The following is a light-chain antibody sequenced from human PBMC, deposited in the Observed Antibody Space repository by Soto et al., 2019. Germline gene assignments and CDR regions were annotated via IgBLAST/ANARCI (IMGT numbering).Light chain of an antibody. CDR2: YES. CDR1: NIGSKF. Sequence: SYVLTQPPSVSVAPGKTARITCGGNNIGSKFVHWYQQKPGQAPVMVIYYESDRPSGIPERFSGSNSGNTATLTISRVEAGDEADYYCQVWDSSGDHVVFGGGTKVTVL. CDR3: QVWDSSGDHVV. J-gene: IGLJ2*01. V-gene: IGLV3-21*04.